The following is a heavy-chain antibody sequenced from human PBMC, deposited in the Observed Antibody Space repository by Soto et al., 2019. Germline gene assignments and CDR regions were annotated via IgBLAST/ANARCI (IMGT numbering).Heavy chain of an antibody. Sequence: QVQLVESGGGVVQPGRSLRLSCAASGFTFSSYGMHWVRQAPGKGLEWVAVISYDGSNKYYADSVKGRFTISRDNSKNTLYLQMNSLRAEYTAAYYSAKFGPGRIYGDYVPTLDYWGQGTLVTVSS. CDR2: ISYDGSNK. J-gene: IGHJ4*02. D-gene: IGHD4-17*01. CDR1: GFTFSSYG. V-gene: IGHV3-30*18. CDR3: AKFGPGRIYGDYVPTLDY.